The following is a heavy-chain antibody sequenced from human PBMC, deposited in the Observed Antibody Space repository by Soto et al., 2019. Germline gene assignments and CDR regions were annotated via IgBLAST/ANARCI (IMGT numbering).Heavy chain of an antibody. D-gene: IGHD6-13*01. CDR2: ISYDGSNK. Sequence: QVQLVESGGGVVQPGRSLRLSCAASGFTFSSYAMHWVRQAPGKGLEWVAVISYDGSNKYYADSVKGRFTISRDNSKNTLYLQMNSLRAEDTAVYYCASFSSSWYGYYLDYWGQGTLVTVSS. J-gene: IGHJ4*02. CDR1: GFTFSSYA. CDR3: ASFSSSWYGYYLDY. V-gene: IGHV3-30-3*01.